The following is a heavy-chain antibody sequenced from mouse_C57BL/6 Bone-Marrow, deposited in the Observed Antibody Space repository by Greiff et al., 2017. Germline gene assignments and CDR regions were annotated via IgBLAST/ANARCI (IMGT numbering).Heavy chain of an antibody. Sequence: QVQLQQPGTELVKPGASVKLSCKASGYTFTSYWMHWVKQRPGQGLEWIGNINPSNGGINYNEKFKSKATLTVDKSSSTAYMQLSSLTSEDSAVYYCARTPHYYGSLYYAMDYWGQGTSVTVSS. D-gene: IGHD1-1*01. V-gene: IGHV1-53*01. J-gene: IGHJ4*01. CDR3: ARTPHYYGSLYYAMDY. CDR2: INPSNGGI. CDR1: GYTFTSYW.